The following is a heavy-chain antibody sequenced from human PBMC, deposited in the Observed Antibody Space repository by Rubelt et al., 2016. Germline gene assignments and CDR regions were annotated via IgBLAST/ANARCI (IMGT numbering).Heavy chain of an antibody. J-gene: IGHJ6*02. V-gene: IGHV3-21*01. Sequence: YSADSVKGRFTISRDNAKNSLYLQMNSLRAEDTAVYYCARGQGTMVRGVIKNYYYGMDVWGQGTTVTVSS. CDR3: ARGQGTMVRGVIKNYYYGMDV. D-gene: IGHD3-10*01.